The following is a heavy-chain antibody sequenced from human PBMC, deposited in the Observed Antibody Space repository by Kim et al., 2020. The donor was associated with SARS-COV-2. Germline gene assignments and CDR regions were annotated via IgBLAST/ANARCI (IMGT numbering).Heavy chain of an antibody. CDR1: GFTFSSYA. Sequence: GGSLRLSCAASGFTFSSYAMHWVRQAPGKGLEWVAVISYDGSNKYYADSVKGRFTISRDNSKNTLYLQMNSLRAEDTAVYYCARDLVGATTFDYWGQGTL. J-gene: IGHJ4*02. D-gene: IGHD1-26*01. V-gene: IGHV3-30*04. CDR2: ISYDGSNK. CDR3: ARDLVGATTFDY.